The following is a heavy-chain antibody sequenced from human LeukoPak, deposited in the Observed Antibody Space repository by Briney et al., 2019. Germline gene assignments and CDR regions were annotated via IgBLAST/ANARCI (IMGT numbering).Heavy chain of an antibody. CDR3: ARVNEYTGDIDY. CDR1: GGSISSGDYY. V-gene: IGHV4-30-4*01. Sequence: SETLSLTCTVSGGSISSGDYYWSWIRQPPGKGLEWIGYIYYSGSTYYNPSLKSRVTTSVDTSKNQFSLKLSSVTAADTAVYYCARVNEYTGDIDYWGQGTLVTVPS. CDR2: IYYSGST. D-gene: IGHD2/OR15-2a*01. J-gene: IGHJ4*02.